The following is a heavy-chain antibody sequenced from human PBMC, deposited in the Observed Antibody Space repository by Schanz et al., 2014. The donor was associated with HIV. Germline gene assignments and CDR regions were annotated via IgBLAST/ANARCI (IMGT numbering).Heavy chain of an antibody. J-gene: IGHJ4*02. CDR1: GFNFNNYA. CDR3: ANQRYSGTYRPFDY. D-gene: IGHD1-26*01. V-gene: IGHV3-23*01. CDR2: IDGVGDNT. Sequence: EVQLLDSGGGLVQPGGSLRLSCAASGFNFNNYAMTWVRQAPGKGLEWVSAIDGVGDNTYYADSVKGRFTISRDNSKNTVYLRMSGLRAEDTAVYYCANQRYSGTYRPFDYWGRGTLVTVSS.